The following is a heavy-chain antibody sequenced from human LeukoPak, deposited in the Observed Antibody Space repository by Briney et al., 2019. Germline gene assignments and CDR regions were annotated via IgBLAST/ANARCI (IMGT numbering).Heavy chain of an antibody. J-gene: IGHJ4*02. CDR1: GGIFGSYA. CDR2: IIPIFDTP. Sequence: SVKVSCKVSGGIFGSYAINWVRQAPGQGLEWLGRIIPIFDTPNYPQTFQGRVTISADESTRTVYMELTSLRSEDTAFYCAKGSRLREAGSYRFWGQGTLVTVSS. V-gene: IGHV1-69*15. CDR3: AKGSRLREAGSYRF. D-gene: IGHD3-16*02.